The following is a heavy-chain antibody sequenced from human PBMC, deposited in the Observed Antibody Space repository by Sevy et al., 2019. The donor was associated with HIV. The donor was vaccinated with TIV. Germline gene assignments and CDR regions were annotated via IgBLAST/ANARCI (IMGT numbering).Heavy chain of an antibody. CDR1: GFTFNRYA. CDR2: ISDDGNNK. J-gene: IGHJ4*02. V-gene: IGHV3-30*04. Sequence: GGSLRLSCTASGFTFNRYAMYWVRQAPGKGPEWVAVISDDGNNKDYADSVKGRFTISRDNSKNTVYLQMNSLRAEDTAVYYCASHYYDGTGYYYPLHYWGQGTLVTVSS. D-gene: IGHD3-22*01. CDR3: ASHYYDGTGYYYPLHY.